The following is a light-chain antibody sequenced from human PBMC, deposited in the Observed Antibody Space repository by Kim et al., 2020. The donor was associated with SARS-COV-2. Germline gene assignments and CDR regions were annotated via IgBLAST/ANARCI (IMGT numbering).Light chain of an antibody. CDR3: QQYNNWPPAT. CDR1: QSVSSN. J-gene: IGKJ1*01. V-gene: IGKV3-15*01. CDR2: GAS. Sequence: EIVMTQSPATLSVSPGERATLSCRASQSVSSNLAWYQQKPGQAPRLLIYGASTRATGIPARFSGGGSGTEFTHTISSLQSEDFAVYYCQQYNNWPPATFGQGTKVDIK.